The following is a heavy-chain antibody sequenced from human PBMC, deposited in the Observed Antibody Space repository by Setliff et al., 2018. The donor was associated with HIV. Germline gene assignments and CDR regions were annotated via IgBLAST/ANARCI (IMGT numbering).Heavy chain of an antibody. Sequence: ASVKVSCKAPGGTFSGYAFSWVRQAPGQGFEWMGGSIPVFGTVNYAQKFLGRATIIADESTNTSYMELTSLRSEDTAVYFCARDSHCSGPSCYSGGQFFDYWGQGTLVTVSS. J-gene: IGHJ4*02. CDR3: ARDSHCSGPSCYSGGQFFDY. V-gene: IGHV1-69*13. CDR2: SIPVFGTV. CDR1: GGTFSGYA. D-gene: IGHD2-15*01.